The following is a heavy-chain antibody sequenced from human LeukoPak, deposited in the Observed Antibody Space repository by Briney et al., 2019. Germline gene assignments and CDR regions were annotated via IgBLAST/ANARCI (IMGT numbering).Heavy chain of an antibody. Sequence: SQTLSLTCTVSGGSISSGDYYWSWIRQPPGKGLEWIGYIYYSGSTYYNPSLKSRVTISVDTSKNQFSLKLSSVTAADTAVYYCARVVYYDSSGYYQYGMDVWGQGTTVTVSS. CDR3: ARVVYYDSSGYYQYGMDV. J-gene: IGHJ6*02. CDR2: IYYSGST. V-gene: IGHV4-30-4*01. CDR1: GGSISSGDYY. D-gene: IGHD3-22*01.